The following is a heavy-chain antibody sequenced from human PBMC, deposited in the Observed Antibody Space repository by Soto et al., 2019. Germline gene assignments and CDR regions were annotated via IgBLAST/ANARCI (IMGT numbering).Heavy chain of an antibody. Sequence: SETLSLTCAVYGGSFGGYYWSWVGQPPGKGLEWIGEINQSGSTNYNPSLKSRVTISVDTSKNTLYLQMGSLRAEDMAVYYCARDISGSGSYNPPDGWFDPWGQGTLVTVSS. CDR2: INQSGST. D-gene: IGHD3-10*01. CDR3: ARDISGSGSYNPPDGWFDP. J-gene: IGHJ5*02. CDR1: GGSFGGYY. V-gene: IGHV4-34*01.